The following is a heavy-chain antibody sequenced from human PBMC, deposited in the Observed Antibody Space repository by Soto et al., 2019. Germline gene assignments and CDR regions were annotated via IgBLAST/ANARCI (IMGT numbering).Heavy chain of an antibody. Sequence: SETLSLTCTVSGGSISSYYWSWIRQPPGKGLEWIGYIYYSGSTNYNPSLKSRVTISVDTSKNQFSLKLSSVTAADTAVYYCARDHSGSASGFFDYWGQGTLVTVSS. V-gene: IGHV4-59*01. CDR1: GGSISSYY. CDR3: ARDHSGSASGFFDY. J-gene: IGHJ4*02. CDR2: IYYSGST. D-gene: IGHD1-26*01.